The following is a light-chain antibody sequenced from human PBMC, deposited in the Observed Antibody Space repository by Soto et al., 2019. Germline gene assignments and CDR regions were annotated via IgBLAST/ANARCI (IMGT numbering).Light chain of an antibody. CDR3: QQYYCSPAA. V-gene: IGKV4-1*01. CDR2: WAS. J-gene: IGKJ3*01. CDR1: QSVLYNSNNKNY. Sequence: DIVMTQSPDSLAVSLGERATINCKSSQSVLYNSNNKNYLAWYQQKPGQPPKLLIYWASTRESGVPDRFSGGGSETDFTLTISSLQAEDVAVYYCQQYYCSPAAFGPGTKVDIK.